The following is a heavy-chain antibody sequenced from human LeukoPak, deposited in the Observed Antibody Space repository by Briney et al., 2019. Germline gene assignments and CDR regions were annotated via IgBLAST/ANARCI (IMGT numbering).Heavy chain of an antibody. V-gene: IGHV1-3*01. CDR1: GYTFTSYA. Sequence: ASVKVSCKASGYTFTSYAMHWVRQAPGQRLEWMGWINAGNGNTKYSQKFQGRVTITRDTSASTAYMELSSLRSEDTAVYYCARSLEYCSSTSCSRSLPANYYYYGMDVWGQGTTVTVSS. D-gene: IGHD2-2*01. J-gene: IGHJ6*02. CDR3: ARSLEYCSSTSCSRSLPANYYYYGMDV. CDR2: INAGNGNT.